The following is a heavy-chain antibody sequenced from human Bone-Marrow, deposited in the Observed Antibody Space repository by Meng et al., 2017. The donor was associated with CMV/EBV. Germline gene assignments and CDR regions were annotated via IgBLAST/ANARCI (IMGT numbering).Heavy chain of an antibody. CDR1: GGTFSSYT. CDR2: IIPILGIA. CDR3: ELSGAAAGRLDY. V-gene: IGHV1-69*02. J-gene: IGHJ4*02. Sequence: SVKVSCKASGGTFSSYTISWVRQAPGQGLEWMGRIIPILGIANYAQKFQGRVTITADKSTSTAYMELSSPRSEDTAVYYCELSGAAAGRLDYWGQGTLVTVSS. D-gene: IGHD6-13*01.